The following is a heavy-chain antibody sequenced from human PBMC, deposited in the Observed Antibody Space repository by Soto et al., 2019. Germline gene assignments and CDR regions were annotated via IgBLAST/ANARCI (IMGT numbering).Heavy chain of an antibody. CDR3: AREQAAAGTNYYYGMEV. CDR1: GGSISSYY. Sequence: LTCTVSGGSISSYYWSWIRQPPGKGLEWIGYIYYSGSTNYNPSLKSRVTISVDTSKNQFSLKLSSVTAAETAVYYCAREQAAAGTNYYYGMEVWGEGAKVTVSS. J-gene: IGHJ6*04. V-gene: IGHV4-59*01. D-gene: IGHD6-13*01. CDR2: IYYSGST.